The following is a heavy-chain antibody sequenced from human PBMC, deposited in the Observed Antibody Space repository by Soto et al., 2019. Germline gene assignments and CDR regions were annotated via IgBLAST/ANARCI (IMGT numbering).Heavy chain of an antibody. J-gene: IGHJ5*02. CDR2: IYYSGST. CDR1: GGSISSSSYY. CDR3: ARQSPGIAVAGKGGANAKRLYWCDP. V-gene: IGHV4-39*01. D-gene: IGHD6-19*01. Sequence: SETLSLTCTVSGGSISSSSYYWGWIRQPPGKRLEWIGSIYYSGSTYYNPSLKSRVTISVATPKNQFSLKLSSVNSAATAAYYVARQSPGIAVAGKGGANAKRLYWCDPWGQGTLVTVSS.